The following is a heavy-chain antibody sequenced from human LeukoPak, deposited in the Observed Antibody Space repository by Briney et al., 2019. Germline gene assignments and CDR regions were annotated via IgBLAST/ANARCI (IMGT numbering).Heavy chain of an antibody. V-gene: IGHV3-21*04. D-gene: IGHD2-2*01. CDR3: ARDMSAAERAMDV. J-gene: IGHJ6*02. CDR1: GFTFNTYS. Sequence: TGGSLRLSCVASGFTFNTYSVNWVRQAPGKGLEWVSSISSGSSYIFYADSMKGRFTISRDDAKNSLFLQMNSLRADDTAVYYCARDMSAAERAMDVWGQGTTVTVSS. CDR2: ISSGSSYI.